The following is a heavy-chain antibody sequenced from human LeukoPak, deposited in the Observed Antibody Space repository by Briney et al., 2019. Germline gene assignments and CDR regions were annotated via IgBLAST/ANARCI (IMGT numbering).Heavy chain of an antibody. Sequence: GGSLRLSCAASGFTFSNAWMSWVRQAPGKGLEWVGRIRSKTDGGTTDYAAPVKGRFTISRDDSKNTLYLRMNSLKTEDTAIYYCTSDLRITMIVVVIENAYWGQGTLVTVSS. J-gene: IGHJ4*02. CDR2: IRSKTDGGTT. D-gene: IGHD3-22*01. CDR1: GFTFSNAW. CDR3: TSDLRITMIVVVIENAY. V-gene: IGHV3-15*01.